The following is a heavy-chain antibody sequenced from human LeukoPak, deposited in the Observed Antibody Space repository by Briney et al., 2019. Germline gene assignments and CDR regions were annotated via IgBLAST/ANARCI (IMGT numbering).Heavy chain of an antibody. V-gene: IGHV1-2*02. CDR2: INPNSGGT. J-gene: IGHJ5*02. CDR1: GYTFTGYY. D-gene: IGHD6-13*01. CDR3: ARAPLRGPYSSPHNWFDP. Sequence: ASVKVSCKASGYTFTGYYMHWVRQAPGQGLEWMGWINPNSGGTNYAQKSQGRVTMTRDTSISTAYMELSRLRSDDTAVYYCARAPLRGPYSSPHNWFDPWGQGTLVTVSS.